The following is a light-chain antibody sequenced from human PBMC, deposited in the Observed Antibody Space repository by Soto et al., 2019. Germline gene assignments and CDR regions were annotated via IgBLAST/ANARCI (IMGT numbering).Light chain of an antibody. CDR1: QSISFW. CDR3: QHYNSYSVT. CDR2: KAS. Sequence: EIQMTQSPSTLSASVGDRVTITCRASQSISFWLAWYQQKPGKAPKLLIYKASSLESGVPSRFSGSGSGTEFTLTISGLQPDDFATYYCQHYNSYSVTFGPGTKVDIK. J-gene: IGKJ3*01. V-gene: IGKV1-5*03.